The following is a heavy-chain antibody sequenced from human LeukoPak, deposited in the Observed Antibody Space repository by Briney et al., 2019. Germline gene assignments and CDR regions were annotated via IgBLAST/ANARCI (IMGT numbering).Heavy chain of an antibody. V-gene: IGHV4-34*01. CDR1: GGSFSGNY. CDR2: VDRGGST. D-gene: IGHD2-21*02. J-gene: IGHJ4*02. CDR3: ARHQPGLLVVLTTIDY. Sequence: SETLSLTCAVYGGSFSGNYWSWIRQPPGKGLEWIGEVDRGGSTNYNPSLKSRVTISVDMSKNQFSLKVSSVTAADTAVYYCARHQPGLLVVLTTIDYWGQGTLVTVSS.